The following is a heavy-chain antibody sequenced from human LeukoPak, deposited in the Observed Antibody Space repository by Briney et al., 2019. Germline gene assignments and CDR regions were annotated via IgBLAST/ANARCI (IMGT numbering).Heavy chain of an antibody. Sequence: SETLSLTCAVYGGSFSGYYWSWIRQPPGKGLEWIGEINHSGSTIYNPSLKSRVTISVDTSKNQFSLKLSSVTAADTAVYYCAREQMVRGPNYYGMDVWGQGTTVTVSS. CDR2: INHSGST. V-gene: IGHV4-34*01. J-gene: IGHJ6*02. CDR3: AREQMVRGPNYYGMDV. CDR1: GGSFSGYY. D-gene: IGHD3-10*01.